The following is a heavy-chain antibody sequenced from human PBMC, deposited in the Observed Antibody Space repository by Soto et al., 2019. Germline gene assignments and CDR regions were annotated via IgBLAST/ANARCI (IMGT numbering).Heavy chain of an antibody. V-gene: IGHV4-31*03. CDR3: ARGMGIFGVVTDAFDI. J-gene: IGHJ3*02. Sequence: LSLTCTVSGGSISSGGYYWSWIRQHPGKGLEWIGYIYYSGSTYYNPPLKSRVTISVDTSKNQFSLKLSSVTAADTAVYYCARGMGIFGVVTDAFDIWGQGTMVTVSS. D-gene: IGHD3-3*01. CDR2: IYYSGST. CDR1: GGSISSGGYY.